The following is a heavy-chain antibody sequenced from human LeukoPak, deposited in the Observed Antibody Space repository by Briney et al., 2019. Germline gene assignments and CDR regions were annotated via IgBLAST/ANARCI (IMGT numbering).Heavy chain of an antibody. V-gene: IGHV3-23*01. Sequence: GGSLRLSCATSGFIFSTYALSWVRQAPGKGLEWVSAISGSGGNTYYADSVKGRFTISRDNSKNTLYLQMNSLRAEDTAVYYCARSSGYMSYWGQGTLVTVSS. J-gene: IGHJ4*02. CDR3: ARSSGYMSY. CDR1: GFIFSTYA. D-gene: IGHD3-22*01. CDR2: ISGSGGNT.